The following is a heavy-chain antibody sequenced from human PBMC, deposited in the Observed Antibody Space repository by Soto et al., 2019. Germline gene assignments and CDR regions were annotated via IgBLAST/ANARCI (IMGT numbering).Heavy chain of an antibody. V-gene: IGHV4-31*03. J-gene: IGHJ6*02. Sequence: QVQLQESGPGLVKPSQTLSLTCTVSGGPISSGGYYWSWIRQHPGKGLEWIGYIHYTGSTYYNPSLKGRVAVSVATSMNQFSLKLSSVTAADTAVYYCGREDCSGGSCYGLDVWGQGTTVTVSS. CDR1: GGPISSGGYY. CDR3: GREDCSGGSCYGLDV. CDR2: IHYTGST. D-gene: IGHD2-15*01.